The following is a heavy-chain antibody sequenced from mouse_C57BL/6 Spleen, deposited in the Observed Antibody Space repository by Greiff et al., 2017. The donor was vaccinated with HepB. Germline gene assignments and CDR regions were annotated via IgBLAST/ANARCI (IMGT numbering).Heavy chain of an antibody. J-gene: IGHJ3*01. CDR2: INPNNGGT. CDR3: AKPYYGNYGWFAY. CDR1: GYTFTDYY. V-gene: IGHV1-26*01. Sequence: EVQLQQSGPELVKPGASVKISCKASGYTFTDYYMNWVKQSHGKSLEWIGDINPNNGGTSYNQKFKGKATLTVDKSSSTAYMELRSLTSEDSAVYYCAKPYYGNYGWFAYWGQGTLVTVSA. D-gene: IGHD2-10*01.